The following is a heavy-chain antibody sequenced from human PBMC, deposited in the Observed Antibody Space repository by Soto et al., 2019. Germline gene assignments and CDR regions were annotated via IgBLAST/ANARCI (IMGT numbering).Heavy chain of an antibody. CDR3: ARSPARSMFDY. CDR1: GGSVTGGGYY. V-gene: IGHV4-31*03. CDR2: IYHTGST. Sequence: ASETLSLTCSVSGGSVTGGGYYWSWIRQLPGKGLEWIGYIYHTGSTFYNPSLKSRVTISLDTSRSQFSLKLTSVTAADTAMYYCARSPARSMFDYWGQGSLVTVSS. J-gene: IGHJ4*02.